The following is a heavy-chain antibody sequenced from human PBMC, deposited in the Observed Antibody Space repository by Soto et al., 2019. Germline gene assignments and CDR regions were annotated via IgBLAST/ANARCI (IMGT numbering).Heavy chain of an antibody. V-gene: IGHV1-18*04. CDR1: GYTFINYG. CDR3: ARDDFGDMWRSPDV. J-gene: IGHJ3*01. Sequence: QVQLMQSGAEVKKSGASVKVSCKASGYTFINYGIIWVRQAPGQGLEWMGWITDYNGSTKYARKFQDRVTMTTDTSTSTAYTDLRSLRSDDTAVYFCARDDFGDMWRSPDVWGQGTMVTVSS. D-gene: IGHD4-17*01. CDR2: ITDYNGST.